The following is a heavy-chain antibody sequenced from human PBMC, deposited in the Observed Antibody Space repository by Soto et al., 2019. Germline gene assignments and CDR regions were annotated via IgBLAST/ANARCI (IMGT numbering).Heavy chain of an antibody. CDR3: GKENRYYYIVAGYYTDWFDP. CDR2: ISWNSGSI. CDR1: GFTFDDYA. D-gene: IGHD3-9*01. Sequence: EVQLVESGGGLVQPGRSLRLSCEASGFTFDDYAMHWVRQAPGKGLEWVSGISWNSGSIGYADSVKGRFTISIDKAKNSLYLQMNNQNAEDAALYYCGKENRYYYIVAGYYTDWFDPWGQGILVTVSS. J-gene: IGHJ5*02. V-gene: IGHV3-9*01.